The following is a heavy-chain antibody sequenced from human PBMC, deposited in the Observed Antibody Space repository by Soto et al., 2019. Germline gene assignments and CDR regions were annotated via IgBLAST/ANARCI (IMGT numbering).Heavy chain of an antibody. D-gene: IGHD7-27*01. Sequence: SETLSLTCSVSGDSISNLDYFWAWIRQPPGQALEYIGYIYKSATTYYNPSSESRVAISVDTSKSQFSLNVTSVAAADTAVYFCARGRYCLTGRCFPNWFDSWGQGALVTVSS. J-gene: IGHJ5*01. CDR2: IYKSATT. CDR3: ARGRYCLTGRCFPNWFDS. V-gene: IGHV4-30-4*01. CDR1: GDSISNLDYF.